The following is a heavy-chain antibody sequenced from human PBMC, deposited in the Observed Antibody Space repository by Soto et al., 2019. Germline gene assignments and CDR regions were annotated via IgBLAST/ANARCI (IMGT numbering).Heavy chain of an antibody. V-gene: IGHV3-13*04. Sequence: GGSLRLSCASSGFAFSSYDLHWVRQATGKGLEWVSAIGTAGDTYYPGSVKGRFTISRENAKNPLYLQMNSLRAGDTAVYYCARGLSGGYYGSGRHYGMD. CDR3: ARGLSGGYYGSGRHYGMD. CDR2: IGTAGDT. J-gene: IGHJ6*01. CDR1: GFAFSSYD. D-gene: IGHD3-10*01.